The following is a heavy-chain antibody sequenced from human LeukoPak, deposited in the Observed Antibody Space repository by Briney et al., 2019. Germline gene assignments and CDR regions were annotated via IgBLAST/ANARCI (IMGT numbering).Heavy chain of an antibody. D-gene: IGHD1/OR15-1a*01. CDR2: ISDSGGRT. J-gene: IGHJ4*02. CDR1: GITLSNYG. V-gene: IGHV3-23*01. Sequence: GGSLRLSCAVSGITLSNYGMSWVRQAPGKGLEWVAGISDSGGRTNYADSVKGRFTISRDNPKNTLYLQMNSLGAEDTAVYYCAARPDSNRGPYDYWGQGTLVTVSS. CDR3: AARPDSNRGPYDY.